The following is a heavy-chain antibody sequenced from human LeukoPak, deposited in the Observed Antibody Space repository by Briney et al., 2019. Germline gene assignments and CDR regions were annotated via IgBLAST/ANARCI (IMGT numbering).Heavy chain of an antibody. D-gene: IGHD2-15*01. Sequence: SETLSLTCAVYGGSFSGYYWSWIRQPPGKGLEWIGEINHSGSTNYNPSLKSRVTISVDTSKNQFSLKLSSVTAADTAVYYCASQNVVVPDWYFDLWGRGTLVTVS. V-gene: IGHV4-34*01. CDR3: ASQNVVVPDWYFDL. CDR1: GGSFSGYY. J-gene: IGHJ2*01. CDR2: INHSGST.